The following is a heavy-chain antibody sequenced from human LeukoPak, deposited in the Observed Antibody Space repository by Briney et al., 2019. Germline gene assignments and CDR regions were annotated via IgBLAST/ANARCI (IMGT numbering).Heavy chain of an antibody. V-gene: IGHV1-69*13. CDR2: IIPIFGTA. CDR3: ARSTPNGVATIYWFDP. Sequence: GASVKVSCKASGGTFSSYAISWVRQAPGQGLEWMGGIIPIFGTANYAQKFQGRVTITADESTSTAYMELSSLRSEDTAVYYCARSTPNGVATIYWFDPWGQGTLVTVSS. D-gene: IGHD5-12*01. CDR1: GGTFSSYA. J-gene: IGHJ5*02.